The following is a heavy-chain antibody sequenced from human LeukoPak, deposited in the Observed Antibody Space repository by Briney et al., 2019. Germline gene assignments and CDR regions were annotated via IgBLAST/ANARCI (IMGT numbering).Heavy chain of an antibody. CDR2: IYYSGST. D-gene: IGHD1-1*01. Sequence: PSETLSLTCTVSGGSISSYYWSWIRQPPGKGLEWIGYIYYSGSTNYNPSLKSRVTISVDTSKNQFSLKLSSVTAADTAVYYCAREASNWKDLTARDAFDIWGQGTMVTVSS. J-gene: IGHJ3*02. CDR3: AREASNWKDLTARDAFDI. V-gene: IGHV4-59*01. CDR1: GGSISSYY.